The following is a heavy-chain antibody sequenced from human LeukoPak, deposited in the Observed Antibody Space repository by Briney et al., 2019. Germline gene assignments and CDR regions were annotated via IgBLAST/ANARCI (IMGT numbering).Heavy chain of an antibody. D-gene: IGHD2-8*01. CDR3: AKDRCSNGIGCYYYYMDV. J-gene: IGHJ6*03. CDR2: ISGSGGST. Sequence: GGSLRLSCAASGFTFSSYAMSWVRQAPGKGLEWGSAISGSGGSTYYADSVKGRFTISRDNSKNTLYLQMNSLRAEDTAVYYCAKDRCSNGIGCYYYYMDVWGKGTTVTISS. CDR1: GFTFSSYA. V-gene: IGHV3-23*01.